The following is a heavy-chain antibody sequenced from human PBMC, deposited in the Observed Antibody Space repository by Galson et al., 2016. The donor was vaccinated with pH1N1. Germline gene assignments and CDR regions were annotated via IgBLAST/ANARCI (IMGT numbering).Heavy chain of an antibody. D-gene: IGHD2-15*01. J-gene: IGHJ4*02. CDR3: ARSVVVVAARDY. V-gene: IGHV1-46*03. CDR2: INPSGGST. CDR1: GYTFTSYY. Sequence: SVKVSCKASGYTFTSYYMHWVRQAPGQGLEWMGIINPSGGSTSYAQKFRGRVTMTRGTSTSTVYMELSSLRSEDTAVYYCARSVVVVAARDYWGQGTLVTVSS.